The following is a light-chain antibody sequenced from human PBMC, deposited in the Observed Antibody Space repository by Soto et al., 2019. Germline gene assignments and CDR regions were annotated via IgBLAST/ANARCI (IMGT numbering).Light chain of an antibody. J-gene: IGKJ4*01. Sequence: DIKMTQSPSSLSASVGDRVTISCRASQSISIYLNWYQQKPGKAPKFLIYAAPSLQSGVPSRFSGSGSGTDFTLTISSLQPEDFATYYCQQSYSTPRLTFGGGTKVEIK. CDR2: AAP. V-gene: IGKV1-39*01. CDR1: QSISIY. CDR3: QQSYSTPRLT.